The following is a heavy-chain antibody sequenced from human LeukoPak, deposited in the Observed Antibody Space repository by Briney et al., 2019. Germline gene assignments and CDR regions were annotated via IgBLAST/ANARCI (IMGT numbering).Heavy chain of an antibody. J-gene: IGHJ4*02. Sequence: GASVKVSCKVSGYTLTELSMHWVRQAPGKGLEWMGGFDPEDGETIYAQKFQGRVTMTEDTSTDTAYMELSSLRSEDTAVYYCATTRPYGTTWAGAFEDWGQGTPVTVSS. CDR3: ATTRPYGTTWAGAFED. CDR2: FDPEDGET. CDR1: GYTLTELS. V-gene: IGHV1-24*01. D-gene: IGHD6-19*01.